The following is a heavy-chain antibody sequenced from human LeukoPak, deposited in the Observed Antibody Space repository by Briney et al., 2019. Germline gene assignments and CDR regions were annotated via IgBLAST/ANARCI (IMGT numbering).Heavy chain of an antibody. CDR2: IYSSGST. V-gene: IGHV4-59*01. J-gene: IGHJ4*02. CDR3: VRAFWSGYYYVFDY. CDR1: GGSISSNY. Sequence: SETLSLTRTVSGGSISSNYWSWIRQPPGKGLEWIGYIYSSGSTNYNPSLKSRVTMSVDTSKNQFSLKLTSVTAADTAVYYCVRAFWSGYYYVFDYWGQGTLVTVSS. D-gene: IGHD3-3*01.